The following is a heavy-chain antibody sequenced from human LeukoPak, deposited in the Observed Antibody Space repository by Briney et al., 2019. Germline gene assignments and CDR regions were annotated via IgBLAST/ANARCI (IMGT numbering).Heavy chain of an antibody. J-gene: IGHJ3*02. CDR3: TTDLQNCSSTSCYAWVDAFDI. D-gene: IGHD2-2*01. V-gene: IGHV3-15*01. CDR1: GFTFSNAW. Sequence: GGSLRLSCAASGFTFSNAWMSWVRQAPGKGLEWVGRIKSKTDGGTTDYAAPVKGRFTISRDDSKNTLYLQMNSLKTEDTAVYYCTTDLQNCSSTSCYAWVDAFDIWGQGTMVTVSS. CDR2: IKSKTDGGTT.